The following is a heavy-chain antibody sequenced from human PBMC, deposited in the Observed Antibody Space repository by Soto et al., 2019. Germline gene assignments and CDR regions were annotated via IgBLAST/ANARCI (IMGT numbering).Heavy chain of an antibody. CDR3: ARGITYYYDSSGYYA. Sequence: SVKVSCKASGGTFSSYTISWVRQAPGQGLEWMGRIIPILGIANYAQKFQGRVTITADESTSTAYMELSSLRSEDTAVYYCARGITYYYDSSGYYAWGQGTLVTVSS. CDR2: IIPILGIA. V-gene: IGHV1-69*02. D-gene: IGHD3-22*01. J-gene: IGHJ5*02. CDR1: GGTFSSYT.